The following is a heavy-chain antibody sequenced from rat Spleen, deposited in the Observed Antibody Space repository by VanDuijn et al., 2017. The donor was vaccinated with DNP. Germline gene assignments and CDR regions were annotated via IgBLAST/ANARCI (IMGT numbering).Heavy chain of an antibody. J-gene: IGHJ2*01. CDR3: VRWNSGHFDY. D-gene: IGHD4-3*01. V-gene: IGHV5-25*01. Sequence: EVQLVDSGGGLVQPGRSLKLSCAASGFTFSDYYMAWVRQAPTKGLEWVASISTSGGSTYYRDSVKGRFAISRDNAKSTLYLQMNSLRSEDMATYYCVRWNSGHFDYWGQGVMVTVSS. CDR1: GFTFSDYY. CDR2: ISTSGGST.